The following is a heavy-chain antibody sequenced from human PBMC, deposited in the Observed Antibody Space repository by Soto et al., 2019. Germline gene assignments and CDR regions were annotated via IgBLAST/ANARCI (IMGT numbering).Heavy chain of an antibody. V-gene: IGHV4-34*01. CDR2: INHSGST. D-gene: IGHD4-17*01. J-gene: IGHJ4*02. CDR3: ARVYARTVYGDYAPDGDY. Sequence: QPPGKGLEWIGEINHSGSTNYNPSLKSRVTISVDTSKNQFSLKLRSVTAADTAVYYCARVYARTVYGDYAPDGDYWGQGTLVTVSS.